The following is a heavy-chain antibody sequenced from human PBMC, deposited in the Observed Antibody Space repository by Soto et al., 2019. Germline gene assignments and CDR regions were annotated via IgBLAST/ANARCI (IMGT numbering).Heavy chain of an antibody. J-gene: IGHJ6*02. Sequence: SETLSLTCAVYGGSFSDNPWNWVRQSLGQGLEWIGEINHSGSTNYNPSLKSRVTISIDTSNNQFALELRSVTAADTAVFYCARGRRGYSSSSGYHNYGMDVWGQGTTVTVSS. V-gene: IGHV4-34*01. CDR3: ARGRRGYSSSSGYHNYGMDV. CDR2: INHSGST. D-gene: IGHD6-6*01. CDR1: GGSFSDNP.